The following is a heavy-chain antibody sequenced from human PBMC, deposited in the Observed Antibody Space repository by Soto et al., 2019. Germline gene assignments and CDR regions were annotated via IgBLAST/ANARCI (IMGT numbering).Heavy chain of an antibody. Sequence: LRLSCAASGFTFSSYAMSWVRQAPGKGLEWVSAISGSGGSTYYADSVKGRFTISRDNSKNTLYLQMNSLRAEDTAVYYCAKATTMIVVPLDAFDIWGQGTMVTVSS. V-gene: IGHV3-23*01. CDR2: ISGSGGST. CDR3: AKATTMIVVPLDAFDI. D-gene: IGHD3-22*01. J-gene: IGHJ3*02. CDR1: GFTFSSYA.